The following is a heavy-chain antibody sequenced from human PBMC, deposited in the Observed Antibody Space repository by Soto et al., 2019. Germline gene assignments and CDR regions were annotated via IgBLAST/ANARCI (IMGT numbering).Heavy chain of an antibody. D-gene: IGHD3-22*01. CDR2: ISYDGSNK. CDR1: GFTFRSYG. J-gene: IGHJ4*02. CDR3: AKIGIPDYYDNSDYAY. V-gene: IGHV3-30*18. Sequence: GGSLRLSCAASGFTFRSYGMHWVRQAPGKGLEWVAIISYDGSNKYYADSVKGRFTISRDNSKNTLYLQMNSLRAEDTAVYYCAKIGIPDYYDNSDYAYWGQGTLVTVSS.